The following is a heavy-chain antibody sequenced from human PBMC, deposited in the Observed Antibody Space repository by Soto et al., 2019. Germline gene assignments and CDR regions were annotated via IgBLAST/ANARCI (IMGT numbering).Heavy chain of an antibody. CDR2: ISAYNGNT. V-gene: IGHV1-18*01. CDR3: ARDPIIYWVEMATILDY. CDR1: GYTFTSYG. Sequence: QVQLVQSGAEVKKPGASVKVSCKASGYTFTSYGISWVRQAPGQGLEWMGWISAYNGNTNYAQKLQCRVTMTTDTSTSTAYMELRSLRSDDPAVYYCARDPIIYWVEMATILDYWGQGTLVTVSS. J-gene: IGHJ4*02. D-gene: IGHD5-12*01.